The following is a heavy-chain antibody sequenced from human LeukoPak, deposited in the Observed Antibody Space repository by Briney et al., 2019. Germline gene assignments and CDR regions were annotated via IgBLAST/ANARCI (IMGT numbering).Heavy chain of an antibody. D-gene: IGHD3-3*01. CDR1: GFTFSSYS. CDR3: ARDGGRAFDY. CDR2: IYYSGST. V-gene: IGHV4-39*07. J-gene: IGHJ4*02. Sequence: GSLRLSCAASGFTFSSYSMNWVRQPPGKGLEWIGSIYYSGSTYYNPSLKSRVTISVDTSKNQFSLKLSSVTAADTAVYYCARDGGRAFDYWGQGTLVTVSS.